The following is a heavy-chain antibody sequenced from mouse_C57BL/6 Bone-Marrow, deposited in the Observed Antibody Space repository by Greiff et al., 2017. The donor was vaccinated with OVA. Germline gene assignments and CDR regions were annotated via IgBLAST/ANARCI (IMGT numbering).Heavy chain of an antibody. CDR2: ISYDGSN. V-gene: IGHV3-6*01. Sequence: EVKLLESGPGLVKPSQSLSLTCSVTGYSITSGYYWNWIRQFPGNKLEWMGYISYDGSNNYKPSLKNRISITRDTSKNQFFLKLNSVTTEDTATYYCASVGAYYYGSSLYAMDYWGQGTSVTVSS. CDR1: GYSITSGYY. D-gene: IGHD1-1*01. J-gene: IGHJ4*01. CDR3: ASVGAYYYGSSLYAMDY.